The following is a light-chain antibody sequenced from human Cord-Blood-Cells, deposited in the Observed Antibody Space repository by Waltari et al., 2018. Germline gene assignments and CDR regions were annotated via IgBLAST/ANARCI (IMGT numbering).Light chain of an antibody. CDR2: KAS. Sequence: DIQMTQSPSTLSASVGDRVTITCRASQSISTWLAWYQQKPGKATKLLIYKASSLESGVPSRFSGSGSGTEFTLTISSLQPDDFATYYCQQYNSYSRTFGPGTKVDIK. V-gene: IGKV1-5*03. CDR1: QSISTW. J-gene: IGKJ3*01. CDR3: QQYNSYSRT.